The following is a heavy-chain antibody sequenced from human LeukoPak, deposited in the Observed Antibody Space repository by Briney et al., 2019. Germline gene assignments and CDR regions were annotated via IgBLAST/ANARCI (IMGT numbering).Heavy chain of an antibody. V-gene: IGHV3-43*02. CDR2: ISGDGVSS. CDR3: AREQFSHTSNYFDN. D-gene: IGHD5-24*01. J-gene: IGHJ4*02. Sequence: PGGSLRLSCAASGFMFDDYAMHWVRQVPGRGLEWVSLISGDGVSSFYADSVRGRFTISRDNNNNSLSLQMHSLTAEDTAFYYCAREQFSHTSNYFDNWGQGIPVTVSS. CDR1: GFMFDDYA.